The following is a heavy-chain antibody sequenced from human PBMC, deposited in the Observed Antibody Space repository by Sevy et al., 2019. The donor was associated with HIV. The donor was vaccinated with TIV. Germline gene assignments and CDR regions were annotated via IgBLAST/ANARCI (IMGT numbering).Heavy chain of an antibody. CDR3: ARDLGIPATTDYFYYGMDV. CDR2: ISSSSTYI. D-gene: IGHD2-15*01. CDR1: GFTIRTYN. J-gene: IGHJ6*02. V-gene: IGHV3-21*01. Sequence: GGSLRLSCAASGFTIRTYNMNWVRQAPGKGLEWVSSISSSSTYIYYADSVKGRFTISRDNAKNSLYLQMSGLRAEDTAVYYCARDLGIPATTDYFYYGMDVWGQGTTVTVSS.